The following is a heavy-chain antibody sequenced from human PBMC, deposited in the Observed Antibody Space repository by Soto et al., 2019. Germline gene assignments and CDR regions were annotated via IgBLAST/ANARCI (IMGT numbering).Heavy chain of an antibody. J-gene: IGHJ6*02. CDR1: GYTFTSYV. Sequence: ASVKVSCKASGYTFTSYVISWVRQAPGQGLEWMGWISAYNGNTNYAQKLQGRVTMTTDTSTSTAYMELRSLRSDDTAVYYCARDTYYDFWSGYYNGMDVWGQGTTVTVS. D-gene: IGHD3-3*01. V-gene: IGHV1-18*01. CDR2: ISAYNGNT. CDR3: ARDTYYDFWSGYYNGMDV.